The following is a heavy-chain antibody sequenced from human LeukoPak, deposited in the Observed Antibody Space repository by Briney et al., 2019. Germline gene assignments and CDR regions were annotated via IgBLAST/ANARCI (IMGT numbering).Heavy chain of an antibody. CDR2: IYTSGST. CDR1: GGSISSGSYY. Sequence: SETLSLTCTVSGGSISSGSYYWSWIRQPAGKGLEWIGRIYTSGSTNYNPSLKSRVTISVDTSKNQFSLKLSSVTAADTAVYYCARASVEYYYDSSGFSRGNNWFDPWGQGTLVTVSS. J-gene: IGHJ5*02. V-gene: IGHV4-61*02. CDR3: ARASVEYYYDSSGFSRGNNWFDP. D-gene: IGHD3-22*01.